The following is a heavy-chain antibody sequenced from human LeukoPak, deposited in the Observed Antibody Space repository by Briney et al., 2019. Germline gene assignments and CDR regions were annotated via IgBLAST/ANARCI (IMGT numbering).Heavy chain of an antibody. CDR3: ARDLEGVVVVPTAMGY. CDR1: GYTFTSYG. J-gene: IGHJ4*02. V-gene: IGHV1-18*01. Sequence: ASVKVSCKASGYTFTSYGISWVRQAPGQGLEWMGWTSAYNGNTNYAQKLQGRVTMTTDTSTSTAYMELSRLRSDDTAMYYCARDLEGVVVVPTAMGYWGQGTLVTVSS. CDR2: TSAYNGNT. D-gene: IGHD2-2*01.